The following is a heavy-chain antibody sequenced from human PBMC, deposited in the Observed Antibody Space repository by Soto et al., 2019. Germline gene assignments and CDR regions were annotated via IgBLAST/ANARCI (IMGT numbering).Heavy chain of an antibody. CDR2: ITSSGSNI. D-gene: IGHD3-10*02. J-gene: IGHJ2*01. CDR3: ARDGMFFQAEDGIRDVRSVSAFLLNRSSDL. Sequence: LECVSYITSSGSNIYYADSVKGRFTISRDNAKNSLYLQMSSLRAEDTAVYYCARDGMFFQAEDGIRDVRSVSAFLLNRSSDL. V-gene: IGHV3-11*01.